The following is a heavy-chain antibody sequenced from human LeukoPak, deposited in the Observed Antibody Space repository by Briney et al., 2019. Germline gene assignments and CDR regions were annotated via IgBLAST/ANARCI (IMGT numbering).Heavy chain of an antibody. CDR1: GFTFSSYW. CDR3: ARDPGYCSSTNCHIDY. J-gene: IGHJ4*02. V-gene: IGHV3-7*01. D-gene: IGHD2-2*02. CDR2: IKQDGSEK. Sequence: GGSLRLSCAASGFTFSSYWMSWVRQAPGKGLEWVANIKQDGSEKYYVDSVKGRFTISRDNAKNSLYLQMNSLRAEDTAVYYCARDPGYCSSTNCHIDYWGQGTLVTVSS.